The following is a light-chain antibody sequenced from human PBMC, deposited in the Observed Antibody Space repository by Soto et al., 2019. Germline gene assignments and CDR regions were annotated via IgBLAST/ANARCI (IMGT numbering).Light chain of an antibody. J-gene: IGLJ2*01. CDR1: SSNIGTNT. V-gene: IGLV1-44*01. Sequence: QSALTQAPSASGTPGQRVTISCSGSSSNIGTNTVNWYQQLPGTAPKLLIYTNNRRPSGVPDRFSGSKSGTSASLAISGLQSGDEADYWCATWDDSLNAVVFGGGTKLTVL. CDR3: ATWDDSLNAVV. CDR2: TNN.